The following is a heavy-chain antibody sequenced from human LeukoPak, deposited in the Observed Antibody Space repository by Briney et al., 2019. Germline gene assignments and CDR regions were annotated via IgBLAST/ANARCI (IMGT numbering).Heavy chain of an antibody. V-gene: IGHV1-2*02. Sequence: GASVKVSCKASGYTFTGYYMHWVRQAPGQGLEWMGWINPNSGGTNYAQKLQGRVTMTRDTSISTAYMELSSLRSDDTAVYYCARSGRAYCGGDCYNLADYWGQGTLVTVSS. CDR1: GYTFTGYY. J-gene: IGHJ4*02. CDR2: INPNSGGT. D-gene: IGHD2-21*02. CDR3: ARSGRAYCGGDCYNLADY.